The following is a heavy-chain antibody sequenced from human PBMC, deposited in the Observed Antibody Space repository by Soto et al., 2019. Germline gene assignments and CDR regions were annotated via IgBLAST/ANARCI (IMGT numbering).Heavy chain of an antibody. Sequence: QVQLVQSGAQVKKPGASVKVSCKASGYTFGNNDISWVRQATGQGLEWMGWMNPNSGNTGYAQKFQGRVSMTRNTSITTAYLELSSLRSDETAIYYCARMATSGTLNWFDPWGQGTLVIVSS. CDR2: MNPNSGNT. V-gene: IGHV1-8*01. CDR3: ARMATSGTLNWFDP. J-gene: IGHJ5*02. CDR1: GYTFGNND.